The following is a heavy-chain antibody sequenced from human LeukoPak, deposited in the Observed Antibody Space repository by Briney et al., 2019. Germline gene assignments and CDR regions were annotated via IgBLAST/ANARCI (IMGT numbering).Heavy chain of an antibody. V-gene: IGHV5-51*01. D-gene: IGHD3-9*01. Sequence: GESLKISCKGSGYTFISYWIGWVRQMPGKGLEWMGIIFPGDSDTRYSPSFQGHVTISVDKSISTAYLQWSSLKASDTAMYYCARLTSSELRYFDWLPFDYWGQGTLVTAPS. J-gene: IGHJ4*02. CDR2: IFPGDSDT. CDR1: GYTFISYW. CDR3: ARLTSSELRYFDWLPFDY.